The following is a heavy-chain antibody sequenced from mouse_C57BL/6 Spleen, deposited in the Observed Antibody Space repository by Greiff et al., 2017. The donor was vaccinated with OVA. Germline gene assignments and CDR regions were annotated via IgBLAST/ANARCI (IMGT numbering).Heavy chain of an antibody. Sequence: QVQLKQPGAELVMPGASVKLSCKASGYTFTSYWMHWVKQRPGHGLEWIGEIDPSDSYTNYNQKFKGKSTLTVDKSSSTAYMQLSSLTSEDSAVYYCARRGLPYYFDYWGQGTTLTVSS. V-gene: IGHV1-69*01. CDR3: ARRGLPYYFDY. CDR2: IDPSDSYT. CDR1: GYTFTSYW. J-gene: IGHJ2*01. D-gene: IGHD2-4*01.